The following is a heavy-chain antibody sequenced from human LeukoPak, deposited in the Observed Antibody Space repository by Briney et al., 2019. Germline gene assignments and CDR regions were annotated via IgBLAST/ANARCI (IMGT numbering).Heavy chain of an antibody. CDR1: GFTLSNFG. CDR2: ISRSGSNT. Sequence: PGGSLRLSCAASGFTLSNFGMGWVRQAPGKGLEWVSAISRSGSNTYYADSVKGRFTISRDNSRDTLYLQMNSLRAEDTAIYYCVRGGQGNPLDHWGQGTLVTVS. D-gene: IGHD3/OR15-3a*01. CDR3: VRGGQGNPLDH. J-gene: IGHJ4*02. V-gene: IGHV3-23*01.